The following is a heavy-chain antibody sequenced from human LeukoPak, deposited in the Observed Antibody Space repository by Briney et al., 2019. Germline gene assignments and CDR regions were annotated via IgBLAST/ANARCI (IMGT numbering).Heavy chain of an antibody. CDR1: GFTFSSYW. J-gene: IGHJ6*04. V-gene: IGHV3-7*03. CDR2: IKQDGSEK. D-gene: IGHD3-10*01. CDR3: ARDLMVRGRSQKRGMDV. Sequence: GGSLRLSCAAPGFTFSSYWMSWVRQAPGKGLEWVANIKQDGSEKYYVDSVKGRFTISRDNAKNSLYLQMNSLRAEDTAVYYCARDLMVRGRSQKRGMDVWGKGTTVTVSS.